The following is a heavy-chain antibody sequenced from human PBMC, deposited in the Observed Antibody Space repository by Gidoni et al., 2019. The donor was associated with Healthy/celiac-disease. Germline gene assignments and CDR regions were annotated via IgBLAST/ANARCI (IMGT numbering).Heavy chain of an antibody. V-gene: IGHV3-33*01. CDR3: ARGWSRKDY. D-gene: IGHD6-13*01. CDR2: IWYDGSNK. CDR1: GFTFSSYG. J-gene: IGHJ4*02. Sequence: QVQLVESGGGVVQPGRSLRLSCAASGFTFSSYGMHWVRQAPGKGLEWVAVIWYDGSNKYYADSVKGRFTISRDNSKNTLYLQMNSLRAEDTAVYYCARGWSRKDYWGQGTLVTVSS.